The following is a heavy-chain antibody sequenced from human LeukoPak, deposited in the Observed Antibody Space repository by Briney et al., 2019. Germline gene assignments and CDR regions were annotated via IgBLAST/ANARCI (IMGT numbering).Heavy chain of an antibody. V-gene: IGHV1-18*01. D-gene: IGHD5-24*01. J-gene: IGHJ4*02. Sequence: ASVKVSCKASGYTFSSYGISWVRQAPGQGLERMGWISAYNGNRDYAQKLQGRVTMTTDTSTSTAYMELRSLRSDDTAVCYCAREGRDGYNRYDNWGQGTLVTVSS. CDR2: ISAYNGNR. CDR1: GYTFSSYG. CDR3: AREGRDGYNRYDN.